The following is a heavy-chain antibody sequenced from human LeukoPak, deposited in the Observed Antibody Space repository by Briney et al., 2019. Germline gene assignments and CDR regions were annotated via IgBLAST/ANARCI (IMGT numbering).Heavy chain of an antibody. CDR2: IYPGDSDT. V-gene: IGHV5-51*01. J-gene: IGHJ4*02. CDR3: ARPGYSGSLEY. CDR1: GYSFSTNW. Sequence: GASLKISCKTSGYSFSTNWIGWVRQMPGKGLECMGIIYPGDSDTRYSPSFQGQVTISADKPINTAYLQWSSLKASDTAMYYCARPGYSGSLEYWGQGTLVTVSS. D-gene: IGHD6-13*01.